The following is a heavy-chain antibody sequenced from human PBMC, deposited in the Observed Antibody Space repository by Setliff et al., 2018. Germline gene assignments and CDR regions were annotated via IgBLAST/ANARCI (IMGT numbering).Heavy chain of an antibody. CDR3: ARGHPPSDSSGYYYAY. CDR2: INHSGST. V-gene: IGHV4-34*01. J-gene: IGHJ4*02. CDR1: SGSFSGYY. Sequence: TSETLSLTCAVYSGSFSGYYWSWIRQPPGKGLEWIGEINHSGSTNYNPSLKSRVTISVDTSKNQFSLKLSSVTAADTAVYYCARGHPPSDSSGYYYAYWGQGTLVTVSS. D-gene: IGHD3-22*01.